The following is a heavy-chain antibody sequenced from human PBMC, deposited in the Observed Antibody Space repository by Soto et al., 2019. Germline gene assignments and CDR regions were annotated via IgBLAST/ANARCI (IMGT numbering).Heavy chain of an antibody. V-gene: IGHV4-4*07. CDR2: IYTSGST. D-gene: IGHD6-13*01. Sequence: SETLSLTCTVSGGSISSYYWSWIRQPAGKGLEWIGRIYTSGSTNYNPSLKSRVTMSADTSKNQFSLKLSSVTAADTAVYYCARGEGSWYAPLGYGMDVWGQGTTVTVSS. CDR1: GGSISSYY. CDR3: ARGEGSWYAPLGYGMDV. J-gene: IGHJ6*02.